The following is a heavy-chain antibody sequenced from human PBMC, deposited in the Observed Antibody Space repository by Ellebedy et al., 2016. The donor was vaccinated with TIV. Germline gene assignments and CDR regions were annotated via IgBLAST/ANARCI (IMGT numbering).Heavy chain of an antibody. Sequence: GESLKISXAASGFTFSSYSMNWVRQAPGKGLEWVSYISSSGSTIYYADSVKGRFTISRDNAKNSLYLQMNSLRAEDTAVNYCASEIVVVVAATDYWGQGTLVTVSS. CDR3: ASEIVVVVAATDY. V-gene: IGHV3-48*04. D-gene: IGHD2-15*01. CDR2: ISSSGSTI. CDR1: GFTFSSYS. J-gene: IGHJ4*02.